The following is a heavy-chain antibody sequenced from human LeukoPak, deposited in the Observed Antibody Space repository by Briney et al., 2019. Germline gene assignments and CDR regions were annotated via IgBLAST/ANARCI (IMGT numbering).Heavy chain of an antibody. J-gene: IGHJ6*02. CDR1: GGSIKGSY. D-gene: IGHD3-10*01. Sequence: SETLSLTCTVSGGSIKGSYWTWIRQPPGKGLECSGYIYYSGATNYNPSLKRRVIISVDTSSNQFSLRLRSVTAADTAVYYCARLFGVRGSGYMDVWGQGTPVTVSS. CDR2: IYYSGAT. V-gene: IGHV4-59*01. CDR3: ARLFGVRGSGYMDV.